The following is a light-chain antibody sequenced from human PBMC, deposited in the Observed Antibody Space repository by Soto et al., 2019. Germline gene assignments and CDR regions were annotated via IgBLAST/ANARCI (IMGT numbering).Light chain of an antibody. CDR2: GAS. CDR3: QQYINLWT. J-gene: IGKJ1*01. V-gene: IGKV3-20*01. Sequence: EIVLTQSPATLSLSPGERATLSCRASQSVSSSYLAWYQQKPGQAPRLLIYGASSRATGIPDRFSGSGSGTDFTLTISRLEPEDFAVYYCQQYINLWTFGQGTKVDIK. CDR1: QSVSSSY.